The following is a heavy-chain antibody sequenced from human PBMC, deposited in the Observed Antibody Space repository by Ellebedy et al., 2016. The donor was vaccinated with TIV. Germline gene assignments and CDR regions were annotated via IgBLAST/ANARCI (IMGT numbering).Heavy chain of an antibody. J-gene: IGHJ4*02. CDR3: AKLAGVHVWSFDS. CDR1: GFAFSSYA. Sequence: GESLKISCAASGFAFSSYAMSWVRQAPGKGLEWVSTIDKSGRSTYYADSVKGRFTSSRDNSKNTLYLQVNSLTAEDTAVYYCAKLAGVHVWSFDSWGQGTLVTVSS. CDR2: IDKSGRST. D-gene: IGHD2-21*01. V-gene: IGHV3-23*05.